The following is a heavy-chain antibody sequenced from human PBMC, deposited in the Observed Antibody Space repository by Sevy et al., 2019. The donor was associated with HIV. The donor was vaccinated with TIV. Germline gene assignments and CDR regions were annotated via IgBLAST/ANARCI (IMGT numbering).Heavy chain of an antibody. Sequence: ASVKGSCKASGYTFTSFDINWVRQATGQGLEWMGWMSPNSGNTGYAQKFPGRVTMTRNNSRSTAYMELSSLRSEDTAVYYCARGRLTGIGFDYWGQGTLVTVSS. CDR2: MSPNSGNT. V-gene: IGHV1-8*01. D-gene: IGHD7-27*01. CDR3: ARGRLTGIGFDY. CDR1: GYTFTSFD. J-gene: IGHJ4*02.